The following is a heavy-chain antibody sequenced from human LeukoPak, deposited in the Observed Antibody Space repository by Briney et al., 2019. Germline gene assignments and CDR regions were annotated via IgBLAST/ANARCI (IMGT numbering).Heavy chain of an antibody. J-gene: IGHJ3*02. Sequence: GGSLRLSCAASGFTFSDYGMHWVRQAPGKGLEWVALIWSDGSSQYYADSVKGRFTISRDNAKNSLYLQMNSLRAEDTAVYYCARGVVYNAFDIWGQGTMVTVSS. CDR1: GFTFSDYG. CDR3: ARGVVYNAFDI. CDR2: IWSDGSSQ. D-gene: IGHD2-8*02. V-gene: IGHV3-33*01.